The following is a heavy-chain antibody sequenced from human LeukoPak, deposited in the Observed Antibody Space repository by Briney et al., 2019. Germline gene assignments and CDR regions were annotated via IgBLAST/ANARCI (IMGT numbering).Heavy chain of an antibody. Sequence: PGGSLRLSCAASGFIFNTYVMHWVRQAPGKGLEWLAFIRYDGSNKNYADSVKGRFTTSRDNTKNSLYLQMNSLRAEDTAVYYCAKDGGSDPDSFDIWGQGTMVTVSS. V-gene: IGHV3-30*02. D-gene: IGHD2-15*01. CDR3: AKDGGSDPDSFDI. J-gene: IGHJ3*02. CDR1: GFIFNTYV. CDR2: IRYDGSNK.